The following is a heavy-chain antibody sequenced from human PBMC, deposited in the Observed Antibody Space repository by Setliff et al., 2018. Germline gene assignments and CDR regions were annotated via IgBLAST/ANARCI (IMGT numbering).Heavy chain of an antibody. CDR3: AREGVDTRSSTDYRYYMDL. CDR1: GFTFGDYA. Sequence: GGSLRLSCTASGFTFGDYAMSWVRQAPGKGLEWVGFIRSKGYGGTTEYAASVNGRFTISRDDSKSIAYLQMNSLKIEDTAVYYCAREGVDTRSSTDYRYYMDLWGKGTTVTVSS. J-gene: IGHJ6*03. V-gene: IGHV3-49*04. CDR2: IRSKGYGGTT. D-gene: IGHD5-18*01.